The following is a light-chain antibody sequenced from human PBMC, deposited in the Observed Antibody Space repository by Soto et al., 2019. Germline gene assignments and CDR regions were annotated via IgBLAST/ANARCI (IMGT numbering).Light chain of an antibody. V-gene: IGLV2-14*01. Sequence: QSALTQPASVSGSPGQSITISCTGTSSDVDANNFVSWYQQHPGKAPKLIIYEVSNRPSGVSNRFSGSKSGNTASLTISGLQAEDEADYYCNSYTNTAARVFGTGTQLTVL. J-gene: IGLJ1*01. CDR1: SSDVDANNF. CDR2: EVS. CDR3: NSYTNTAARV.